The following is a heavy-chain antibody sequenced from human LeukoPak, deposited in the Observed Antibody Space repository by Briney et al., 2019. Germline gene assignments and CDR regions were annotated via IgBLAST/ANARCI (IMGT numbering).Heavy chain of an antibody. CDR2: IYYDGSDK. J-gene: IGHJ4*02. Sequence: GGSLRLSCAASGFTFSSYGMHWVRQAPGKGLEWAAIIYYDGSDKYYADSVRGGCTISRDNPKDTPYLQMNRLRAADTAVYYCARQIAYYYDSSGYYTTDYWGQGTLVTVSS. CDR1: GFTFSSYG. CDR3: ARQIAYYYDSSGYYTTDY. V-gene: IGHV3-33*01. D-gene: IGHD3-22*01.